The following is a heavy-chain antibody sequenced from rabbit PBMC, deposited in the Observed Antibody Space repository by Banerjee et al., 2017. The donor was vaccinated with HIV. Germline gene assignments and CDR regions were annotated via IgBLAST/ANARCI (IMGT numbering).Heavy chain of an antibody. Sequence: QEQLKESGGGLVQPGGSLKLSCKASGSDFSSYYMTWVRQAPGKGLEYIGYISSGGSTYYAGWVNDRFTISRDTSLNTVTLQMTSLTAADTASYFCARDLAGVIGWNFDLWGQGTL. CDR1: GSDFSSYY. V-gene: IGHV1S47*01. CDR2: ISSGGST. CDR3: ARDLAGVIGWNFDL. J-gene: IGHJ4*01. D-gene: IGHD4-1*01.